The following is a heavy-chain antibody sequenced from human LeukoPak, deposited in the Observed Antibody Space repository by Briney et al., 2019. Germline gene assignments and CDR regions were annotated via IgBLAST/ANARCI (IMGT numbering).Heavy chain of an antibody. CDR3: AKGVVAVKAMDV. CDR2: IYTSGST. V-gene: IGHV4-4*07. D-gene: IGHD2-15*01. CDR1: GGSIRSYY. Sequence: PSETLSLTCTVSGGSIRSYYWSWIRQPTGKGLEWIGRIYTSGSTNYNPSLKSRVTMSVDTSKNQFSLKLSSVTAADTAVYYCAKGVVAVKAMDVWGKGTTVTVSS. J-gene: IGHJ6*04.